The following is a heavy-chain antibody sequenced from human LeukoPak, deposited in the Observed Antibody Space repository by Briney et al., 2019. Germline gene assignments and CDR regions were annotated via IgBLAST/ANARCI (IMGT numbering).Heavy chain of an antibody. J-gene: IGHJ4*02. CDR2: ISYDGSNK. V-gene: IGHV3-30*03. D-gene: IGHD6-13*01. CDR1: GFTFSSYG. CDR3: ALIGTLDY. Sequence: PGGSLRLSCAASGFTFSSYGMHWVRQAPGKGLEWVAVISYDGSNKYYADSVKGRFTISRGNSKNTLYLQMNSLRAEDTAVCYCALIGTLDYWGQGTLVTVSS.